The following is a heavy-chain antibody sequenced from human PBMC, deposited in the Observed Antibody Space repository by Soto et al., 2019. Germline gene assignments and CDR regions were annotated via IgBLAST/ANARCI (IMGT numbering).Heavy chain of an antibody. V-gene: IGHV3-53*01. J-gene: IGHJ6*02. CDR2: IYSNGNT. CDR1: GFTVSANY. CDR3: VVEDLGMEV. D-gene: IGHD2-15*01. Sequence: GGSLRLSCAASGFTVSANYRSWVRQTPGKGLEWVSIIYSNGNTYYADSVKGRFTISRDNSKNTLYLQMNSLRADDTAVYYCVVEDLGMEVWGQGTTVTVSS.